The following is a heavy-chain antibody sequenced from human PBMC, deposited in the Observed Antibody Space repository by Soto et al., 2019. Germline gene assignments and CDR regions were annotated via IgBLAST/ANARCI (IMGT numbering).Heavy chain of an antibody. V-gene: IGHV1-69*02. Sequence: QVQLVQSGAEVKKPGSSVKVSCKASGDTFSRHTISWVRQAPGQGLEWMGRIIPILGIANYAQKVHGRVTITADKSTGSAYMDLSSLGYEDTAVYYCARVGVMGTVTKGYYYYMDVWCKGTTVTVSS. CDR3: ARVGVMGTVTKGYYYYMDV. D-gene: IGHD4-17*01. J-gene: IGHJ6*03. CDR1: GDTFSRHT. CDR2: IIPILGIA.